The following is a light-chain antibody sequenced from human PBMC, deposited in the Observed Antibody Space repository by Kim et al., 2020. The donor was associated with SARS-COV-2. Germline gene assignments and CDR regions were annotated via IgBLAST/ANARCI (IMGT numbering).Light chain of an antibody. V-gene: IGKV3-15*01. CDR2: GAS. CDR1: QGVSNN. Sequence: SPGERATPSGRAGQGVSNNLAWYQHKPGQAPRRLIYGASTRATGIPARFSGSGSGTEFTLTISSLQSEDFAVYYCQEYNNWPPWTFGQGTKVDIK. CDR3: QEYNNWPPWT. J-gene: IGKJ1*01.